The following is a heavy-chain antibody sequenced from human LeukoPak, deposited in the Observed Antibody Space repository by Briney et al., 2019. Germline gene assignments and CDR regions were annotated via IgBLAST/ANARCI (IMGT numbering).Heavy chain of an antibody. Sequence: ASVKVSCRASGYTFTSYGISWVRQAPGQGLEWMGWISAYNGNTNYAQKLQGRVTMTTDTSTSTAYMELRSLRSDDTAVYYCARGEGIVGATTLAYWGQGTLVTVSS. CDR3: ARGEGIVGATTLAY. D-gene: IGHD1-26*01. CDR2: ISAYNGNT. J-gene: IGHJ4*02. CDR1: GYTFTSYG. V-gene: IGHV1-18*01.